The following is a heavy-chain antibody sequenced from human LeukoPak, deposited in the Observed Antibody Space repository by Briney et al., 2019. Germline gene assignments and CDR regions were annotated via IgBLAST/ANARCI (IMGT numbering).Heavy chain of an antibody. D-gene: IGHD3-3*01. CDR3: TTGGGGFLEWLLGFDY. J-gene: IGHJ4*02. CDR1: GFTFSNAW. CDR2: IKSKTDGGTT. Sequence: PGGSLRLPCAASGFTFSNAWMSWVRQAPGKGLEWVGRIKSKTDGGTTDYAAPVKGRFTISRDDSKNTLYLQMNSLKTEDTAVYYCTTGGGGFLEWLLGFDYWGQGTLVTVSS. V-gene: IGHV3-15*01.